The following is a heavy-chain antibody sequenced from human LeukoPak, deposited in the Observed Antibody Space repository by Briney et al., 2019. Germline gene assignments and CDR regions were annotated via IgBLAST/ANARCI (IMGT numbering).Heavy chain of an antibody. J-gene: IGHJ4*02. CDR3: ARVGAAGTFSYYFDY. CDR1: GYSISSGY. CDR2: ISYDGSNK. Sequence: LSLTCNVSGYSISSGYYWGWIRQPPGKGLEWVAVISYDGSNKYYADSVKGRFTISRDNSKNTLHLQMNSLRAEDTAVYYCARVGAAGTFSYYFDYWGQGTLVTVSS. D-gene: IGHD6-13*01. V-gene: IGHV3-30-3*01.